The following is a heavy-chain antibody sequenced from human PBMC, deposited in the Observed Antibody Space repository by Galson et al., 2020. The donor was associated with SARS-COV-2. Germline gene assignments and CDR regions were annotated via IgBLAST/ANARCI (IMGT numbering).Heavy chain of an antibody. CDR2: ISHSGGT. CDR1: GTSISSGSYS. CDR3: ARLHYGEYAPEAFDI. J-gene: IGHJ3*02. V-gene: IGHV4-30-2*01. Sequence: SETLSLTCAVSGTSISSGSYSWNCIRQPPGKCLEWIGYISHSGGTYYNPSLKSRVTISGDRSKNQFSLRLSSVTAADTAVYYCARLHYGEYAPEAFDIWGPGTRVTVAS. D-gene: IGHD4-17*01.